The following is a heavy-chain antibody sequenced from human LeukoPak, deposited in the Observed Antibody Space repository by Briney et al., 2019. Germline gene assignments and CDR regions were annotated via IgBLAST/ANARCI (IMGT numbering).Heavy chain of an antibody. J-gene: IGHJ4*02. Sequence: SETLSLTCTVSGGSITRNIYHWGWIRQPPGKGLEWIGSIYYSGSTYYNPSLKSRVTIFVDTSKNQFSLKLNSVTAADTAVYYCARAEVEWLIDYWGQGTLVTVSS. V-gene: IGHV4-39*01. D-gene: IGHD3-3*01. CDR1: GGSITRNIYH. CDR3: ARAEVEWLIDY. CDR2: IYYSGST.